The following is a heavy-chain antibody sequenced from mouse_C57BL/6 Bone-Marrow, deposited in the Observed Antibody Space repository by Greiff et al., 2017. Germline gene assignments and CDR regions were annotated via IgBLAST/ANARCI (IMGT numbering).Heavy chain of an antibody. CDR1: GYSITSGYY. D-gene: IGHD2-3*01. V-gene: IGHV3-6*01. CDR2: ISYDGSN. CDR3: ARFFYDGSFDY. J-gene: IGHJ2*01. Sequence: ESGPGLVKPSQSLSLTCSVTGYSITSGYYWNWIRQFPGNKLEWMGYISYDGSNNYNPSLKNRISITRDTSKNQFFLKLNSVTTEDTATYYCARFFYDGSFDYWGQGTTLTVSS.